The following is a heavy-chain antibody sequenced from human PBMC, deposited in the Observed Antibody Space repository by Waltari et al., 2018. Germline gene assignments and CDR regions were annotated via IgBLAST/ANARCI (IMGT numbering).Heavy chain of an antibody. CDR2: IYSGGST. D-gene: IGHD1-1*01. V-gene: IGHV3-53*01. Sequence: EVQLVESGGDLIQPGGSLRLSCAASGFTVGNNFMGWVRQAPGKGLEWVSVIYSGGSTNYIDSVRGRFTISRDSSKNTLYLQMNSLRVEDTAVYYCAKVDNVGLNNYWGQGTLVTVSS. CDR1: GFTVGNNF. J-gene: IGHJ4*02. CDR3: AKVDNVGLNNY.